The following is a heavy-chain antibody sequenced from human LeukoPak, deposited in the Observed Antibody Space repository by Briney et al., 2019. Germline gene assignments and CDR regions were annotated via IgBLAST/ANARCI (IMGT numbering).Heavy chain of an antibody. J-gene: IGHJ3*02. CDR2: IWYDGSNK. V-gene: IGHV3-33*08. D-gene: IGHD1-26*01. Sequence: PGGSLRLSCAASGFTFSTYWMHWVRQAPGKGLEWVAVIWYDGSNKYYADSVKGRFTISRDNSKNTLYLQMNSLRAEDTAVYYCARALGGRDAFDIWGQGTMVTVSS. CDR1: GFTFSTYW. CDR3: ARALGGRDAFDI.